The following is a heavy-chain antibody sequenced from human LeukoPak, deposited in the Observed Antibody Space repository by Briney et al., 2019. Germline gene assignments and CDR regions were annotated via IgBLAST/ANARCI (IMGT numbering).Heavy chain of an antibody. J-gene: IGHJ5*02. CDR2: IYYSGST. CDR3: ARGRYCSGGSCVGWFDP. CDR1: GGSISSYY. D-gene: IGHD2-15*01. Sequence: SETLSLTCTVSGGSISSYYWSWIRQPPGKGVEWIGYIYYSGSTNYNPSLKSRVTISVDTSKNQFSLKLSSVTAADTAVYYCARGRYCSGGSCVGWFDPWGQGTLVTVSS. V-gene: IGHV4-59*01.